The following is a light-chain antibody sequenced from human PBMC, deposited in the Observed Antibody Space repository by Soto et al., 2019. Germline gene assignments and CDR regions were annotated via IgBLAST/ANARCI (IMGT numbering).Light chain of an antibody. CDR2: DVN. CDR1: GNDVGGYTF. Sequence: QSALTQPASVSGSPGQSISISCTGTGNDVGGYTFVSWYQQHPDKVPKLVIFDVNRRPSGVSDRFSGSMSVNAASLTISGLQAEDEADYYCCSYTATTTYVFGTGTKLTVL. J-gene: IGLJ1*01. V-gene: IGLV2-14*03. CDR3: CSYTATTTYV.